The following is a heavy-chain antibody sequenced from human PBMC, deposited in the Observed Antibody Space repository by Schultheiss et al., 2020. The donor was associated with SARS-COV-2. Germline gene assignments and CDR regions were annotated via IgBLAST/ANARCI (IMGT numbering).Heavy chain of an antibody. CDR2: IYYSGST. D-gene: IGHD4-17*01. J-gene: IGHJ4*02. Sequence: SETLSLTCAVYGGSFSGYYWSWIRQPPGKGLEWIGYIYYSGSTNYNPSLKSRVTISVDTSKNQFSLKLSSVTAADTAVYYCARVAYGDYGSVWGQGTLVTVSS. V-gene: IGHV4-59*01. CDR1: GGSFSGYY. CDR3: ARVAYGDYGSV.